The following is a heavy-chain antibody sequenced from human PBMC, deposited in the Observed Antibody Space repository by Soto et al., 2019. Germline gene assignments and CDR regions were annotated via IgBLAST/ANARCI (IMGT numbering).Heavy chain of an antibody. CDR1: GGSISGYY. J-gene: IGHJ5*02. CDR2: VYSIGST. V-gene: IGHV4-4*07. D-gene: IGHD6-19*01. CDR3: ARGQHSSGSYRWFDP. Sequence: QVQLQESGPGLVKPSGTLSLTCTVSGGSISGYYWSWIRQPAGKGLEYIVRVYSIGSTNYSPSLKSRVTMSVDTSQNQFSLKLSSGTAADTPVYYCARGQHSSGSYRWFDPWGQGTLVTVSS.